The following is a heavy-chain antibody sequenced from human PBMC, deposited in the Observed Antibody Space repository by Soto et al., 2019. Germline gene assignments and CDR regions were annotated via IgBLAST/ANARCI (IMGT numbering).Heavy chain of an antibody. CDR2: ISYDGSNK. Sequence: QVQLVESGGGVVQPGRSLRLSCAASGFTFSSYAMHWVRQAPGKGLEWVAVISYDGSNKYYADSAKGRFTISRDNSKNTLYLQMNSLRAEDTAVYYCASAGHYCSGGSCYSYYYYGMDVWGQGTTVTVSS. CDR3: ASAGHYCSGGSCYSYYYYGMDV. D-gene: IGHD2-15*01. CDR1: GFTFSSYA. V-gene: IGHV3-30-3*01. J-gene: IGHJ6*02.